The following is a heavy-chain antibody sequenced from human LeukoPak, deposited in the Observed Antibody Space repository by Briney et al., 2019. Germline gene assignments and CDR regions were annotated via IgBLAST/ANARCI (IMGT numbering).Heavy chain of an antibody. V-gene: IGHV3-48*03. D-gene: IGHD3-10*01. J-gene: IGHJ4*02. Sequence: GGSLRLFCAASGFTFSSYEMDWVRQAPGKGLVWVSYISSSGSTIYYADSVKGRFTISRDNAKNSLYLQMNSLRAEDTAVYYCARVGFGELSDWGQGTLVTASS. CDR2: ISSSGSTI. CDR3: ARVGFGELSD. CDR1: GFTFSSYE.